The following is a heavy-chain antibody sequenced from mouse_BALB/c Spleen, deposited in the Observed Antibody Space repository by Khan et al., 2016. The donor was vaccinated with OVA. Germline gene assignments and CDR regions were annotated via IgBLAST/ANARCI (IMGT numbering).Heavy chain of an antibody. CDR1: GYTFTDYG. Sequence: QVQLQQPGAELMKPGVSVKISCKATGYTFTDYGIEWIKQSPGNGLEWIGEIIPGCGDSKYNEKFKGKATFTEDTSSSTAYMQLGSLTSEDSAIYYCARGCGEEPLAYWGQGTLVTVS. CDR2: IIPGCGDS. J-gene: IGHJ3*01. CDR3: ARGCGEEPLAY. V-gene: IGHV1-9*01.